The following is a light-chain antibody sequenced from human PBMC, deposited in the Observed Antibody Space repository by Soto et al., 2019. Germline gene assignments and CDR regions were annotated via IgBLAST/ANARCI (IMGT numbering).Light chain of an antibody. V-gene: IGKV3-15*01. CDR3: QRYNNWPIT. CDR2: DAS. J-gene: IGKJ5*01. CDR1: QTVSGD. Sequence: EIVLTQTPATLSVSPGERVTLSCRASQTVSGDLAWYHHKPGQAPRLLIYDASARALDTPARFAGSGSGTEFTLTISSLQSEDFAVYFCQRYNNWPITFGQGTRLEI.